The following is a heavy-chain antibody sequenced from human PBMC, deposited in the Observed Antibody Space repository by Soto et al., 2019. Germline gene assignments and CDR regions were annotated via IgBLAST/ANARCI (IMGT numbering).Heavy chain of an antibody. D-gene: IGHD6-6*01. V-gene: IGHV3-30-3*01. CDR2: ISYDGSNK. CDR3: AREGIEYSSSSLDY. Sequence: QVPLVESGGGVVQPGRSLRLSCAASGFTFSSYAMHWVRQAPGKGLEWVAVISYDGSNKYNADSVKGRFTISRDNSKNTLYLQVNSLRAEDTAVYYCAREGIEYSSSSLDYWGQGTLVTVSS. CDR1: GFTFSSYA. J-gene: IGHJ4*02.